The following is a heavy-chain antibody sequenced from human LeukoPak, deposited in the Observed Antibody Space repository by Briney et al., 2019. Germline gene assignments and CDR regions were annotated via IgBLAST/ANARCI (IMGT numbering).Heavy chain of an antibody. CDR2: FDPEDGET. CDR1: GYTLTELS. V-gene: IGHV1-24*01. J-gene: IGHJ3*02. Sequence: ASVKVSCKVSGYTLTELSMHWVRQAPGKGLEWMGGFDPEDGETIYAQKFQGRVTMTEDTSTDTAYMELSSLSSEDTAVYYCATDGGPPYYDILTGYYPAAFDIWGQGTMVTVSS. D-gene: IGHD3-9*01. CDR3: ATDGGPPYYDILTGYYPAAFDI.